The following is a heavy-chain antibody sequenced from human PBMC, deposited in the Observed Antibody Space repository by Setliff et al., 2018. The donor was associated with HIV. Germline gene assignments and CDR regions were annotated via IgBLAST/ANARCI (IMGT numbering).Heavy chain of an antibody. CDR3: ASSWGNSSGWTIDY. V-gene: IGHV3-48*03. D-gene: IGHD6-19*01. CDR1: GFTFSSYV. J-gene: IGHJ4*02. Sequence: PGGSLRLSCAASGFTFSSYVMHWVRQAPGKGLEWVSYISSSGSTIYYADSVKGRFTISRDNAKNSLYLQMNSLRAEDTAVYYCASSWGNSSGWTIDYWGQGTLVTVSS. CDR2: ISSSGSTI.